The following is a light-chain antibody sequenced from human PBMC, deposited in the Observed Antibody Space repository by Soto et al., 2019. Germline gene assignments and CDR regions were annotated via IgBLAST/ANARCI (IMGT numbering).Light chain of an antibody. CDR3: PHYGSYGR. Sequence: EIVMTQSPATLSVSPGERATLSCRASQSVSINLAWYQQKPGQAPRLLIYGASSRATGIPARFSGSGSGTDFTLTISRLEPEDFPVYYCPHYGSYGRLGQGTKVEIK. CDR1: QSVSIN. CDR2: GAS. J-gene: IGKJ1*01. V-gene: IGKV3-15*01.